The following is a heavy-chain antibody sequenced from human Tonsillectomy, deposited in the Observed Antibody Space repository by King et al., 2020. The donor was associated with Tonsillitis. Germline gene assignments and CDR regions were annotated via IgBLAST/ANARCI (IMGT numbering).Heavy chain of an antibody. Sequence: VQLQQWGAGLLKPSETLSLTCAVYGGSFSGYYWSWIRQPPGKGLEWIGEINHSGSTNYNPSLKSRVTISVDTSKNQFSLKLSAVTAADTAVYYCATPSTTVTSYYYGMDVWGQGTTVTVSS. J-gene: IGHJ6*02. D-gene: IGHD4-17*01. CDR2: INHSGST. CDR1: GGSFSGYY. V-gene: IGHV4-34*01. CDR3: ATPSTTVTSYYYGMDV.